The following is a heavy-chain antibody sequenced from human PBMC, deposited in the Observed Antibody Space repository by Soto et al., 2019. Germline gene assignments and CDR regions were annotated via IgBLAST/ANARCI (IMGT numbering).Heavy chain of an antibody. J-gene: IGHJ6*02. CDR2: VYHSGAT. CDR3: VRNGYYSLDV. V-gene: IGHV4-4*02. Sequence: QVQLQESGPGLVRPSGTLSLPCAVSGDSIIGTGWWSWVRQSPGKGLDWIGEVYHSGATNYNPSLKSRVTISVDTSRNQFSLNLGSVTAADTAVYYCVRNGYYSLDVWGQGTTVTVSS. CDR1: GDSIIGTGW. D-gene: IGHD3-22*01.